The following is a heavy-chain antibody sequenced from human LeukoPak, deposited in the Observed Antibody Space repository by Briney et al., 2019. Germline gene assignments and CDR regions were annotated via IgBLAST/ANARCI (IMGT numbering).Heavy chain of an antibody. J-gene: IGHJ4*02. V-gene: IGHV3-7*01. CDR2: IKQDGSEK. CDR1: GFTFSSYW. Sequence: GGSRRLSCAASGFTFSSYWMSWVRQAPGKGLEWVANIKQDGSEKYYVDSVKGRFTISRDNDKNTLYLQMKSLRAEDTAVYYCARVWNDGSFDYWGQGTLVTVS. D-gene: IGHD1-1*01. CDR3: ARVWNDGSFDY.